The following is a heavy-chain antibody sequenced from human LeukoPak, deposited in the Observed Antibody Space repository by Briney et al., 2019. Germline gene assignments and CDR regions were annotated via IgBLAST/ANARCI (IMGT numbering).Heavy chain of an antibody. CDR1: GGYISSYY. CDR3: ARVWYYDSSGYYYEDYYYYMDV. J-gene: IGHJ6*03. CDR2: IYYSGST. V-gene: IGHV4-59*01. Sequence: SETLSLTCSVSGGYISSYYWSWIRQPPGKGLEWIGYIYYSGSTNYNSSLKSRVTISVDTSKNQFSLKLSSVTAADTAVYYCARVWYYDSSGYYYEDYYYYMDVWGKGTTVTVSS. D-gene: IGHD3-22*01.